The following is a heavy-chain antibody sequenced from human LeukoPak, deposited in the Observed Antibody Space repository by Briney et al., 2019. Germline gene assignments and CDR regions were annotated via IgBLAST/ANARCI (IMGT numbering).Heavy chain of an antibody. CDR2: MNPNSGNT. D-gene: IGHD6-19*01. CDR3: ATEQWLVSRNWFDP. J-gene: IGHJ5*02. Sequence: ASVKVSCKASGYTFTSYDINWVRQATGQGLEWMGWMNPNSGNTGYAQKFQGRVTMTRNTSISTAYMELSSLRSEDTAVYCCATEQWLVSRNWFDPWGQGTLVTVSS. V-gene: IGHV1-8*01. CDR1: GYTFTSYD.